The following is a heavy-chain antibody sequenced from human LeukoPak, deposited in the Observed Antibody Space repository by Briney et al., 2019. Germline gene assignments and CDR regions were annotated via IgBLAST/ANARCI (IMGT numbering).Heavy chain of an antibody. CDR3: ARRAAQLGYYFDY. CDR2: INHSGST. J-gene: IGHJ4*02. D-gene: IGHD5-18*01. Sequence: SETLTLTCAVYGGSFSGYCWSWIRQPPGKGLEWIGEINHSGSTNYNPSLKSRVTISVDTSKNQFSLKLSSVTAADTAVYYCARRAAQLGYYFDYWGQGTLVTVSS. CDR1: GGSFSGYC. V-gene: IGHV4-34*01.